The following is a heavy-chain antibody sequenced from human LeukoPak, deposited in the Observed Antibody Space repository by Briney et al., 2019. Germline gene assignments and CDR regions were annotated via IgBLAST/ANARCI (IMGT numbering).Heavy chain of an antibody. Sequence: SETLSLTCDVSGGPVSEYYWNWLRQPAGKGLEWIGRIYTSGSTNYNPSLKSRVTISVDTSKNQFSLKLSSVTAADTAVYYCARDPRGYSYGRGSGLDYWGQGTLVTVSS. J-gene: IGHJ4*02. CDR1: GGPVSEYY. D-gene: IGHD5-18*01. CDR2: IYTSGST. V-gene: IGHV4-4*07. CDR3: ARDPRGYSYGRGSGLDY.